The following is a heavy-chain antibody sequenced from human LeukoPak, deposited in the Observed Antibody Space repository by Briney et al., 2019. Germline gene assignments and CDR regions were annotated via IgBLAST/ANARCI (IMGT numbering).Heavy chain of an antibody. Sequence: AAVKVSCKSSGYTFNNYGISWARQAPGQGVEWVGWINPYNGNTKYAQKLRGRLSLTTDTSTTTAYMELGSLNSDDTAVYYCARTDSSSGNCYDYWGQGTLVTVSS. J-gene: IGHJ4*02. CDR2: INPYNGNT. CDR1: GYTFNNYG. V-gene: IGHV1-18*01. CDR3: ARTDSSSGNCYDY. D-gene: IGHD3-10*01.